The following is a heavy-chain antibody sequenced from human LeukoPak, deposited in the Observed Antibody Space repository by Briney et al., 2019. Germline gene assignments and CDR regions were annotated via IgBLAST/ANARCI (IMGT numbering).Heavy chain of an antibody. CDR3: ARDSLLTTVTTFPYWYFDL. D-gene: IGHD4-17*01. CDR2: TYYRSKWYN. J-gene: IGHJ2*01. Sequence: SQTLSLTCAISGDSVSSNSAAWNWIRQSPSRGLEWLGRTYYRSKWYNDYAVSVKSRITISPDTSQNQFSLQLNSVTPEDTAVYYCARDSLLTTVTTFPYWYFDLWGRGTLVTVSS. V-gene: IGHV6-1*01. CDR1: GDSVSSNSAA.